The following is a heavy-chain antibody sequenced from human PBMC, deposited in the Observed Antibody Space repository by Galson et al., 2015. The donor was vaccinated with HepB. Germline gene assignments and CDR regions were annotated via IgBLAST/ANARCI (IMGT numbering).Heavy chain of an antibody. Sequence: TLSLTCTVSGGSISSYYWSWIRQPPGKGLEWIGYIYYSGSTSYNPSLKSRVTISVDTSKNQFSLKLSSVTAADTAVYYCARVRGSSPDFDYWGQGTLVTVSS. V-gene: IGHV4-59*01. CDR2: IYYSGST. D-gene: IGHD6-6*01. CDR1: GGSISSYY. J-gene: IGHJ4*02. CDR3: ARVRGSSPDFDY.